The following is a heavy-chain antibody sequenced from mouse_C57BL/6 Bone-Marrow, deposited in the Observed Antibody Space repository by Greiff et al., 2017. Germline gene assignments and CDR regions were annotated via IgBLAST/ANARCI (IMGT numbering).Heavy chain of an antibody. V-gene: IGHV5-6*01. J-gene: IGHJ3*01. CDR1: GFTFSSYG. CDR3: ARKRAWFAC. Sequence: EVNVVESGGDLVKPGGSLKLSCAASGFTFSSYGMSWVRQTPDKRLEWVATISSGGSYTYYPDSVKGRFTISRDNAKNTLYLQMSSLKSEDTAMYYCARKRAWFACWGQGTLVTVSA. CDR2: ISSGGSYT.